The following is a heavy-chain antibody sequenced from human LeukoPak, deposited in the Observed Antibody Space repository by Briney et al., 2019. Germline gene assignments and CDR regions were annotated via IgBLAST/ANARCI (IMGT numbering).Heavy chain of an antibody. CDR2: IYYSGST. CDR1: GGSISSGGYY. V-gene: IGHV4-31*03. CDR3: ARERGGSYLYYYYYMDV. Sequence: SETLSLTCTVSGGSISSGGYYWSWIRQHPGKGLEWIGYIYYSGSTYYNPSLKSRVTISVDTSKNQFSLKLSSVTAADTAVYYCARERGGSYLYYYYYMDVWGKGTTVTVSS. D-gene: IGHD1-26*01. J-gene: IGHJ6*03.